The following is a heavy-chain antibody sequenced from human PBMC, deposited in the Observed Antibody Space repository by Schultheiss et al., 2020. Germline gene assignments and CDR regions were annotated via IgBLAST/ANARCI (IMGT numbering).Heavy chain of an antibody. D-gene: IGHD3-22*01. Sequence: SQTLSLTCTVSGGSISSSSYYWGWIRQPPGKGLEWIGYIYYSGSTNYNPSLKSRVTISVDTSKNQFSLKLSSVTAADTAVYYCARRHYYDSSGYYFDYWGQGTLVTVSS. CDR2: IYYSGST. CDR3: ARRHYYDSSGYYFDY. V-gene: IGHV4-61*05. CDR1: GGSISSSSYY. J-gene: IGHJ4*02.